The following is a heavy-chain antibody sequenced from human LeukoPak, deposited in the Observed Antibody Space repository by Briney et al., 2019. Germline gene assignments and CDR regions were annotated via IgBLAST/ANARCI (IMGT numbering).Heavy chain of an antibody. V-gene: IGHV1-8*01. CDR2: MNPNSGNT. D-gene: IGHD2-2*02. J-gene: IGHJ6*01. Sequence: AASVKESCKASGYNFTSYDSNWVRQATGQGLEWMGWMNPNSGNTGYAHKFQGRVTTTTNTSSSTAYMELSSMRSGAAAVYYCARWGVVVPAAISPLDYYYGMDGWRQGSTVTVSS. CDR3: ARWGVVVPAAISPLDYYYGMDG. CDR1: GYNFTSYD.